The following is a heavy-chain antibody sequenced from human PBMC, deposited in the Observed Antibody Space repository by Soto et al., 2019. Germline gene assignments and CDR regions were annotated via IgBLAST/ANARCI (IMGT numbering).Heavy chain of an antibody. V-gene: IGHV3-23*01. CDR1: GFTFSSYA. Sequence: GGSLRLSCAASGFTFSSYAMSWVRQAPGKGLEWVSTISSADSTYYADSVKGRFTISRDNSKNTLYLQMNSLRGEDTAVYYCAKGEAVAGTEFDYWRQGTLVTVSS. J-gene: IGHJ4*02. CDR2: ISSADST. D-gene: IGHD6-13*01. CDR3: AKGEAVAGTEFDY.